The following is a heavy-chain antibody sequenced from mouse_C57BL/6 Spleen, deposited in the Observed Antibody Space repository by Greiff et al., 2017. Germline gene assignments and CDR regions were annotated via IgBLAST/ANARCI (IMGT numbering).Heavy chain of an antibody. V-gene: IGHV5-9-1*02. CDR2: ISSGGDYI. CDR1: GYTFSSYA. J-gene: IGHJ2*01. CDR3: TRGWDYYFDY. D-gene: IGHD4-1*01. Sequence: EVQLQESGEGLVKPGGSLKLSCAASGYTFSSYAMSWVRQTPEKRLEWVAYISSGGDYIYYTDTVKGRFTISRDNARNTLYLQMSRMKYEETAMYYCTRGWDYYFDYGGQGTTLTVSS.